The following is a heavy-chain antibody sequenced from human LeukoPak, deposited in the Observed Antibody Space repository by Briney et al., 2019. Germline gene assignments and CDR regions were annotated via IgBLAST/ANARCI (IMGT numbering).Heavy chain of an antibody. V-gene: IGHV1-8*02. CDR3: AVPPITMVRGVIQEAFDI. CDR2: MNPNSGNT. J-gene: IGHJ3*02. CDR1: GYTFTSYD. Sequence: ASVKVSCKASGYTFTSYDINWVRQATGQGLEWMGWMNPNSGNTGYAQKFQGRVTMTRDMSTSTVYMELSSLRSEDTAVYYCAVPPITMVRGVIQEAFDIWGQGTMVTVSS. D-gene: IGHD3-10*01.